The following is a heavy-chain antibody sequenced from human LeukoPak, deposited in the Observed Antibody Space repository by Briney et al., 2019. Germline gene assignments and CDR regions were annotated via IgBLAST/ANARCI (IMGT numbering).Heavy chain of an antibody. J-gene: IGHJ5*02. CDR2: MNPNSGNT. V-gene: IGHV1-8*03. CDR3: ARGRSKVRGVIINWFDP. Sequence: GASVKVSCKASGYTFTSYDINWVRQATGQGLEWMGWMNPNSGNTGYAQKFQGRVTITRNTSISTAYMELSSLRSEGTAVYYCARGRSKVRGVIINWFDPWGQGTLVTVSS. D-gene: IGHD3-10*01. CDR1: GYTFTSYD.